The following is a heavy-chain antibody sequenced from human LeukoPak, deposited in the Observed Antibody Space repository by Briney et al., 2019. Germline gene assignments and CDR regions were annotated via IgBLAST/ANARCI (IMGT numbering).Heavy chain of an antibody. V-gene: IGHV4-59*01. CDR1: GGSISSYY. J-gene: IGHJ3*02. Sequence: SETLSLTCTVSGGSISSYYWSWIRQPPGKGLEWIGYIYYSGSTNYNPSLKSRVTISVDTSKNQFSLKLFSVNAADTAVYYCARDVSGVAGSAFDIWGQGTMVTVSS. CDR3: ARDVSGVAGSAFDI. CDR2: IYYSGST. D-gene: IGHD6-19*01.